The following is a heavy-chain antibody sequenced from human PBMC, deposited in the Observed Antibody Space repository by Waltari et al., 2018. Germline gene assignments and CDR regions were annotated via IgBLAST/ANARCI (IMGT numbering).Heavy chain of an antibody. CDR2: IYYSGST. CDR1: GGSIILYY. Sequence: QVQLPESGPGLVKPSETLSLPCTVSGGSIILYYWIWIRHPPGKTLGWIGYIYYSGSTNYNPSLKSRVTISVDTSKNQFSLKLSSVTAADTAVYYCARDLMGIAVAGPPRNDWYFELWGRGTLVTVSS. J-gene: IGHJ2*01. D-gene: IGHD6-19*01. V-gene: IGHV4-59*01. CDR3: ARDLMGIAVAGPPRNDWYFEL.